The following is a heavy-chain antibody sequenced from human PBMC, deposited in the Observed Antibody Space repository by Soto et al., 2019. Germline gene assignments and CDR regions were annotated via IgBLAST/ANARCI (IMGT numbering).Heavy chain of an antibody. Sequence: GASLKISCRGFGYSFTRYWINWVRQMPGKGLEWMGRIDPSDSNTNYSPSFQGHVTISTDKSISTAYLQWSSLKASDTAMYYCARREYSSSRFYYYGMDVWGQGTTVTVSS. CDR3: ARREYSSSRFYYYGMDV. D-gene: IGHD3-22*01. CDR2: IDPSDSNT. J-gene: IGHJ6*02. V-gene: IGHV5-10-1*01. CDR1: GYSFTRYW.